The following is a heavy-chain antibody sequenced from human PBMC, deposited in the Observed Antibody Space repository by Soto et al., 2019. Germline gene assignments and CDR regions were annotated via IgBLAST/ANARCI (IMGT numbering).Heavy chain of an antibody. CDR1: GYSFISYG. J-gene: IGHJ4*02. Sequence: QIPLVQSGAEVKKPGASVRVSCKASGYSFISYGITWVRQAPGQGLEWMGWISAFNANRAYAQKFQGRLTLTTDTSTSTAYMELTTLKSDDTAVYYCAKSPIAETGPLEYWGQGTLVTVSS. D-gene: IGHD6-13*01. CDR3: AKSPIAETGPLEY. CDR2: ISAFNANR. V-gene: IGHV1-18*01.